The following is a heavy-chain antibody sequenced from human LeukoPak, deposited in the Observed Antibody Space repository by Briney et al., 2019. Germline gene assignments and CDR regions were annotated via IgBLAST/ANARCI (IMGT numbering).Heavy chain of an antibody. CDR2: IEQDGSKK. J-gene: IGHJ4*02. CDR1: GFPFSSYW. CDR3: TRVGYIDEGIDY. V-gene: IGHV3-7*04. D-gene: IGHD5-24*01. Sequence: GGSLRLSCVASGFPFSSYWMTWVRQAPGKGLEWVANIEQDGSKKSYVDSVKGRFTISRDNAKNSLYLQMNSLGAEDTAIYYCTRVGYIDEGIDYWGQGTLVTVSS.